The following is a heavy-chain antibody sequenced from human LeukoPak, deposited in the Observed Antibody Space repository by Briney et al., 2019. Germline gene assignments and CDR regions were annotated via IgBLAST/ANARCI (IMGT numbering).Heavy chain of an antibody. CDR3: ARDSRVFDYDSSGYYQGYFQH. J-gene: IGHJ1*01. CDR2: INPNSGGT. D-gene: IGHD3-22*01. V-gene: IGHV1-2*02. Sequence: ASVKVSCKASGYTFTSYYMHWVRQAPGQGLEWMGWINPNSGGTNYAQKFQGRVTMTRDTSISTAYMELSRLRSDDTAVYYCARDSRVFDYDSSGYYQGYFQHWGQGTLVTVSS. CDR1: GYTFTSYY.